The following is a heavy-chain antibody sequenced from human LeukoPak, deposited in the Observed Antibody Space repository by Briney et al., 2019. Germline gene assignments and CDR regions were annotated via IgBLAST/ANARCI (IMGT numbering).Heavy chain of an antibody. V-gene: IGHV1-69*04. J-gene: IGHJ6*02. D-gene: IGHD2-2*02. Sequence: SVKVSCKASGGTFSSYAISWVRQAPGQGLEWMGRIIPILGTANYAQKFQGRVTITADKSTSTAYMELSSLRSEDTAVYYCALLIVPAAIRPYYYYGMDVWGQGTTVTVSS. CDR2: IIPILGTA. CDR3: ALLIVPAAIRPYYYYGMDV. CDR1: GGTFSSYA.